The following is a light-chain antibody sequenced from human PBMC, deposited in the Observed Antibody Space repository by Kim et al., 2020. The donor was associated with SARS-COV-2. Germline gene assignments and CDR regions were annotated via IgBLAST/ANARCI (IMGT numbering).Light chain of an antibody. V-gene: IGLV2-14*03. CDR1: SSDVGAYNY. CDR3: CSYRTDNSWV. J-gene: IGLJ3*02. CDR2: DVS. Sequence: QSALTQPASVSGSPGQSITISCTGTSSDVGAYNYVFWYQQHPGKVPKLMIYDVSKRPSGVSNRFSGSKSDSTASLTISGLQAEDEADYYCCSYRTDNSWVFGGGTK.